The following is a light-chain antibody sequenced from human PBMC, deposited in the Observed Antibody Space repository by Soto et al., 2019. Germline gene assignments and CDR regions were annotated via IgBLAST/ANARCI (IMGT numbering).Light chain of an antibody. CDR1: QSVRSW. V-gene: IGKV1-5*03. CDR2: EAS. CDR3: QQYDSYPCT. J-gene: IGKJ2*02. Sequence: DIQMTQSPSTMSAYVGDRVIITCRASQSVRSWLAWYQQKPGKAPILLIYEASTLESGVPSRFSGCGSGTDFSLTISSLQPEDSATYYCQQYDSYPCTFSQGTKLEI.